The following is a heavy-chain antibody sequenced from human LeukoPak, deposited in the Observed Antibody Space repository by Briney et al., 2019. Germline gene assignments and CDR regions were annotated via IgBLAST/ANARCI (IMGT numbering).Heavy chain of an antibody. CDR1: GFTFSSYA. CDR3: AKTGIVVVTAIFLDAYYFDY. CDR2: ISGSGGST. J-gene: IGHJ4*02. Sequence: PGGSLRLSCAASGFTFSSYAMSWVRQAPGKGLEWVSAISGSGGSTYYADSVKGRFTISRDNSKNTLYLQMNSLRAEDTAVYYCAKTGIVVVTAIFLDAYYFDYWGQGTLVTVSS. D-gene: IGHD2-21*02. V-gene: IGHV3-23*01.